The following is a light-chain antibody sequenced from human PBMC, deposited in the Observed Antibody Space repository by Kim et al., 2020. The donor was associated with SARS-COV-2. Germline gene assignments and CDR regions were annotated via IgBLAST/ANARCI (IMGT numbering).Light chain of an antibody. CDR1: SSDVGSYNL. Sequence: QSVLTQPASVSGSPGQSITISCTGTSSDVGSYNLVSWYQQHAGKAPKLMIYEGSKRPSGVANSFSGSKSGNTASLTISGLQAEDEADYYCCSYAGSSTYVFGTGTKVTVL. CDR3: CSYAGSSTYV. J-gene: IGLJ1*01. CDR2: EGS. V-gene: IGLV2-23*01.